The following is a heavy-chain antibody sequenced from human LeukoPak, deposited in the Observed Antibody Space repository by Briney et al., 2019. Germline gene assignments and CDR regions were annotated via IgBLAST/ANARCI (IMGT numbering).Heavy chain of an antibody. V-gene: IGHV1-69*05. D-gene: IGHD1-26*01. CDR2: IIPIFGST. CDR3: ARVGRSRGSLPNSYYYLDV. J-gene: IGHJ6*03. Sequence: ASVKVSCKASGDIFTSYSVSWVRQAPGQGLEWMGGIIPIFGSTNYAQKFQGRVTITTDQSTRTAYMELSSLRSDDTAVYYCARVGRSRGSLPNSYYYLDVWGKGTTVTLS. CDR1: GDIFTSYS.